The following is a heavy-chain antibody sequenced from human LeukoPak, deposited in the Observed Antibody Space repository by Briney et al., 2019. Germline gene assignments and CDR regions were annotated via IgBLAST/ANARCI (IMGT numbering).Heavy chain of an antibody. CDR3: ARAGPAVSSGTFDY. D-gene: IGHD3-10*01. J-gene: IGHJ4*02. V-gene: IGHV4-34*01. CDR2: INHSGST. Sequence: SETLSLTCAVYGGSFSGYYWSWIRQPPGKGLEWIGEINHSGSTNYNPSLKSRVTISVDTSKNQFSLKLSSVTAADTAVYYCARAGPAVSSGTFDYWGQGTLVTVSS. CDR1: GGSFSGYY.